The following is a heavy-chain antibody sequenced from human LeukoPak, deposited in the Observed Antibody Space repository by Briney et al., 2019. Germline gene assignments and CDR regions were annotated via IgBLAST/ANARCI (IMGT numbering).Heavy chain of an antibody. Sequence: GGSLRLSCAASGFTFSIYAMTWVRQAPGKGLECVSGISGSGGSTYYADSVKGRFTISRDNSKNTLYLQMNSLRAEDTAVYYCAKETYCGGDCYSGFDYWGQGTLVTVSS. D-gene: IGHD2-21*01. CDR2: ISGSGGST. V-gene: IGHV3-23*01. CDR3: AKETYCGGDCYSGFDY. J-gene: IGHJ4*02. CDR1: GFTFSIYA.